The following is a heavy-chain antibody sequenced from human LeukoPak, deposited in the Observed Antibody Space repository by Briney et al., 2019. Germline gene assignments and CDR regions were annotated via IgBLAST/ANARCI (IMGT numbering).Heavy chain of an antibody. CDR3: ARSDSSGYYPSDDADY. CDR1: GGTFSSYT. Sequence: ASVKVSCKASGGTFSSYTISCVRQAPGQGLEWMGRIIPILGIANYAQKFQGRVTITADKSTSTAYMEPSSLRSEDTAVYYCARSDSSGYYPSDDADYWGQGTLVTVSS. J-gene: IGHJ4*02. CDR2: IIPILGIA. V-gene: IGHV1-69*02. D-gene: IGHD3-22*01.